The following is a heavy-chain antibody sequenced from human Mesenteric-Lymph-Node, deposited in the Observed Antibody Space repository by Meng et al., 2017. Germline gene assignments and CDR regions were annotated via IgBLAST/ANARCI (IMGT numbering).Heavy chain of an antibody. CDR2: IKSKTDGGTT. CDR3: TTDLFRRWQQLVD. D-gene: IGHD6-13*01. J-gene: IGHJ4*02. V-gene: IGHV3-15*01. Sequence: GGSLRLSCAASGFTFSNAWMSWVRQAPGKGLEWVGRIKSKTDGGTTDYAAPVKGRFTISRDDSKNTLYLQMNSLKTEDTAVYYCTTDLFRRWQQLVDWGQGTLVTVSS. CDR1: GFTFSNAW.